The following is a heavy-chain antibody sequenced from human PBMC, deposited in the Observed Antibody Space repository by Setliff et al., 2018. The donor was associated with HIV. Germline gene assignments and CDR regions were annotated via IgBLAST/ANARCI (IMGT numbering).Heavy chain of an antibody. CDR1: DGSITSTSYY. V-gene: IGHV4-39*07. CDR2: VYNSGRT. J-gene: IGHJ3*02. Sequence: SETLSLTCSVSDGSITSTSYYWGWIRQSPGRGPEWIGSVYNSGRTYYNPSLKSRLTISVDTSRNQFSLSLSLVTAADTAVYFCARDLHANYHAVEIWGPGTMVTVSS. CDR3: ARDLHANYHAVEI. D-gene: IGHD3-10*01.